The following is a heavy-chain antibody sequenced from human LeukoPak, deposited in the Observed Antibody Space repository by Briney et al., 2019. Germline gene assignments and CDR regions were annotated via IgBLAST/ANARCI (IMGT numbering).Heavy chain of an antibody. D-gene: IGHD3-22*01. Sequence: GSSVKVSCKASGGTFSSHTITWVRQAPGQGLEWMGRIIPIDGLGNNAQKFQDRATITADISTSTVYMEMSSLGSDDTAVYFCAREREGDSGNYWEGYFDSWGQGTLVIVSS. J-gene: IGHJ4*02. V-gene: IGHV1-69*04. CDR2: IIPIDGLG. CDR1: GGTFSSHT. CDR3: AREREGDSGNYWEGYFDS.